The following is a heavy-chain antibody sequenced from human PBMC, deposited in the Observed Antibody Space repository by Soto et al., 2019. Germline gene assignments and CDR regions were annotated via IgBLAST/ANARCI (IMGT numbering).Heavy chain of an antibody. D-gene: IGHD5-18*01. Sequence: EVQVLESGGGLVQPGGSLRLSCAASGFTFSVYAMSWVRQAPGKGLEWVSAISGSGGRTYYADSVKGRFIVSRDSSQNTVDLQMNSLRVEDTAKYYCVRWDGYGDLWGQGTLVTVSS. CDR3: VRWDGYGDL. J-gene: IGHJ4*02. V-gene: IGHV3-23*01. CDR1: GFTFSVYA. CDR2: ISGSGGRT.